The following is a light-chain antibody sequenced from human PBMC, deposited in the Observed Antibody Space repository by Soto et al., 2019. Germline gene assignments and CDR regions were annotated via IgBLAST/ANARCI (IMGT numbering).Light chain of an antibody. J-gene: IGKJ1*01. V-gene: IGKV3-20*01. CDR1: QSVSSNY. CDR3: QQYGSSPPT. Sequence: EIVLTQSPGTLSLSPGERATLSCRASQSVSSNYLAWYQRKPGQPPRLLIYGASSRAIDIPNRFSGSGSGTDFTLTITRLEQEDFSVYYCQQYGSSPPTFGQGTKVEI. CDR2: GAS.